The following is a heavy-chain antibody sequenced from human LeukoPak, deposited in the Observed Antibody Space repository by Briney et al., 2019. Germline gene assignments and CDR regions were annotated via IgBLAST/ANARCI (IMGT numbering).Heavy chain of an antibody. V-gene: IGHV4-59*01. Sequence: SETLSLTCTVSGGSISSYYWSWIRQPPGKGLEWIGYIYYSGSTNYNPSLKGRVTISVDTSKNQFSLKLSSVTAADTAVYYCARESGYYYYYGMDVWGQGTTVTVSS. CDR3: ARESGYYYYYGMDV. D-gene: IGHD1-26*01. J-gene: IGHJ6*02. CDR2: IYYSGST. CDR1: GGSISSYY.